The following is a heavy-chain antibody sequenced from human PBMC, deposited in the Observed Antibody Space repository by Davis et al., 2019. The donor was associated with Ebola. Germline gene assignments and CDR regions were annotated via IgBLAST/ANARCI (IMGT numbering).Heavy chain of an antibody. D-gene: IGHD6-13*01. J-gene: IGHJ4*02. V-gene: IGHV3-30*18. CDR3: AKGSEGSSWSFDY. Sequence: PGGSLRLSCVVSGSRISDHGMHWVRQAPGKGLEWVAVMSSDGSNKNYGDSVKGRFTISRDISKNTLYLQMNSLRVEDTAVYYCAKGSEGSSWSFDYWGQGSLVTVSS. CDR2: MSSDGSNK. CDR1: GSRISDHG.